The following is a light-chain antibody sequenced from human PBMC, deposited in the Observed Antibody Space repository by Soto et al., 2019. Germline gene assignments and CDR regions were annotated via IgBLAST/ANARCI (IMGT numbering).Light chain of an antibody. Sequence: QSVLTQPASVSGSPGQSITISCTGTSSDVGSHNSVSWYQHHPGKAPKLMIYDVSHRPSGVSNRFSGSKSANTASLTISGLQTDDEADYYCSSFTSSRIYVFGTGTKLTVL. J-gene: IGLJ1*01. CDR3: SSFTSSRIYV. CDR1: SSDVGSHNS. V-gene: IGLV2-14*03. CDR2: DVS.